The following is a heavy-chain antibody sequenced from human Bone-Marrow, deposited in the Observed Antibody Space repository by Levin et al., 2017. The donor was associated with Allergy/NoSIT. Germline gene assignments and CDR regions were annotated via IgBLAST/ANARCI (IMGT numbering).Heavy chain of an antibody. CDR3: ARTGIAARRGNWFDP. J-gene: IGHJ5*02. Sequence: GESLKISCKGSGYSFTSYWIGWVRQMPGKGLEWMGIIYPGDSDTRYSPSFQGQVTISADKSISTAYLQWSSLKASDTAMYYCARTGIAARRGNWFDPWGQGTLVTVSS. CDR1: GYSFTSYW. D-gene: IGHD6-6*01. CDR2: IYPGDSDT. V-gene: IGHV5-51*01.